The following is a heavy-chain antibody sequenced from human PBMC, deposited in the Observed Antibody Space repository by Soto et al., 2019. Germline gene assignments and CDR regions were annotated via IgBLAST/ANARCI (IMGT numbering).Heavy chain of an antibody. J-gene: IGHJ3*02. V-gene: IGHV4-4*02. CDR3: ARVEYSSDGAFDI. CDR2: IYHSGST. Sequence: QVQLQESGPGLVKPSGTLSLTCAVSGGSISSSNWWSWVRQPPGKGLEWIGEIYHSGSTNYNPSLTSRVTISVDESKNRFSLEPSSVTAAGTAVYYCARVEYSSDGAFDIWGQGTMVTVSS. CDR1: GGSISSSNW. D-gene: IGHD6-19*01.